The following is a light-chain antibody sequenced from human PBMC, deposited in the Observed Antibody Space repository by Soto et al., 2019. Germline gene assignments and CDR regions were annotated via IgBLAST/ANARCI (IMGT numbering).Light chain of an antibody. CDR2: EAS. CDR3: QQYNTYPLT. Sequence: DIQMTQSPSSLSAYVGDRVTITCRASQGISDYLAWFQQKPGKAPKSLIYEASSLRSGVPSKFSGSGSGTDFTLTIDSLQPDDFATYYCQQYNTYPLTFGGGTKVELK. CDR1: QGISDY. J-gene: IGKJ4*01. V-gene: IGKV1-16*02.